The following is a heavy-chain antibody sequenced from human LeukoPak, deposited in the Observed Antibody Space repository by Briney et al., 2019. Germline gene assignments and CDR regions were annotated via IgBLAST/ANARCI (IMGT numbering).Heavy chain of an antibody. CDR2: ISSDASST. CDR1: GVSFSSYW. V-gene: IGHV3-74*01. D-gene: IGHD5-24*01. J-gene: IGHJ4*02. CDR3: AMLAKMATIDDFDY. Sequence: GESLRLSCAASGVSFSSYWMHWVRQAPGKGLVWVSRISSDASSTNYADSVKGRFTISRDNAKNTLFLQMNSLRADDTAVYYCAMLAKMATIDDFDYWGQGSLVTVSS.